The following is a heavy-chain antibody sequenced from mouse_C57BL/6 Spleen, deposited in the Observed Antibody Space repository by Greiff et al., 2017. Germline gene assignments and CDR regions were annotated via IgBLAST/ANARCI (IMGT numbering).Heavy chain of an antibody. D-gene: IGHD2-5*01. Sequence: EVKLMESGGGLVQPGESLKLSCESNEYEFPSHDMSWVRKTPEKRLELVAAINSDGGSTYYPDTMERRFIISRDNTKKTLYLQMSSLRSEDTALYYSARNSNYGAMDYWGQGTSVTVSS. CDR1: EYEFPSHD. J-gene: IGHJ4*01. V-gene: IGHV5-2*01. CDR2: INSDGGST. CDR3: ARNSNYGAMDY.